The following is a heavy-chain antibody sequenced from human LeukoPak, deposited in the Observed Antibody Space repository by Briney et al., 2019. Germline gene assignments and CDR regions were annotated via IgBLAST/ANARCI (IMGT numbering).Heavy chain of an antibody. D-gene: IGHD4-17*01. CDR2: IWYDGSDK. CDR3: ARGGDYGDYDFFDY. J-gene: IGHJ4*02. Sequence: PGGSLRLSCAASGFTFTDYGVHWVRQAPGKGLEWVTFIWYDGSDKYYSDSVNGRFTVSRDNAKNSLYLQMNSLRAEDTAVYYCARGGDYGDYDFFDYWGQGTLVTVSS. CDR1: GFTFTDYG. V-gene: IGHV3-33*01.